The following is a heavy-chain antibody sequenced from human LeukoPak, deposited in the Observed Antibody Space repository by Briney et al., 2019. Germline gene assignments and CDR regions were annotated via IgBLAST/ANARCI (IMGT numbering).Heavy chain of an antibody. CDR2: ISGSGGST. CDR3: AKTLDGYDSSGYSY. CDR1: GFTFSGYA. V-gene: IGHV3-23*01. D-gene: IGHD3-22*01. Sequence: GGSLRLSCAASGFTFSGYAMSWVRQAPGKGLEWVSAISGSGGSTYNADSVKGRFTISRDNSKNTLYLQMNSLRAEDTAVYYCAKTLDGYDSSGYSYWGQGTLVTVSS. J-gene: IGHJ4*02.